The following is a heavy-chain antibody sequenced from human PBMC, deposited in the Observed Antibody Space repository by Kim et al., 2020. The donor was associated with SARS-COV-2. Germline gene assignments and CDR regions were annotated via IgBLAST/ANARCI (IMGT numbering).Heavy chain of an antibody. J-gene: IGHJ6*02. CDR1: GFTFSDYY. CDR3: ARERAAEGGMYYDFWSGYTTSSGYYYYGMDV. Sequence: GGSLRLSCAASGFTFSDYYMSWIRQAPGKGLEWVSYISSSSSYTNYADSVKGRFTISRDNAKNSLYLQMNSLRAEDTAVYYCARERAAEGGMYYDFWSGYTTSSGYYYYGMDVWGQGTTVTVSS. D-gene: IGHD3-3*01. CDR2: ISSSSSYT. V-gene: IGHV3-11*06.